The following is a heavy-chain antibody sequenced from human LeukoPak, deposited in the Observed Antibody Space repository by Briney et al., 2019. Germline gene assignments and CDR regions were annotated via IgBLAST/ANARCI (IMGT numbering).Heavy chain of an antibody. V-gene: IGHV1-2*02. CDR3: ASPIAGAPPFGGDLRTYYYYGMDV. D-gene: IGHD4-17*01. CDR1: GYTFTGYY. J-gene: IGHJ6*02. Sequence: ASVKVSCKASGYTFTGYYMHWVRQAPGQGLEWMGWINPNSGGTNYAQKFQGRVTMTRDTSISTAYMELSRLRSDDTAVYYCASPIAGAPPFGGDLRTYYYYGMDVWGQGTTVTVSS. CDR2: INPNSGGT.